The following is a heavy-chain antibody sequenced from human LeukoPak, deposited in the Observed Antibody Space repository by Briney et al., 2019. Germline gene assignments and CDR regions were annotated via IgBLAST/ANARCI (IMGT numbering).Heavy chain of an antibody. Sequence: GGSLRLSCAASGFVFSNHWVYWVRQVPGRGLVYVSRINPDGSSIGYADFVRGRFTISRDNAKNSLFLQMNSLRAEDTAVYYCARDRVDRSRWFDSWGQGTLVTVSS. CDR1: GFVFSNHW. V-gene: IGHV3-74*01. J-gene: IGHJ5*01. D-gene: IGHD5-12*01. CDR2: INPDGSSI. CDR3: ARDRVDRSRWFDS.